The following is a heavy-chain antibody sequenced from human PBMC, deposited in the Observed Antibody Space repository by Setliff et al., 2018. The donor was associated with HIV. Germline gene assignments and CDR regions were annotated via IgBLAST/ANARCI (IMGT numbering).Heavy chain of an antibody. V-gene: IGHV3-21*06. D-gene: IGHD7-27*01. CDR3: VRGRDGDLYLKHQGDF. Sequence: GSLRLSCAASGFIFSKSCMNWVRQAPGKGLEWVSSISSTDTSTYYADSVKGRFTISRDISKNSLYLQMDSLRAEDTAVYYCVRGRDGDLYLKHQGDFWGQGTLVTVSS. CDR1: GFIFSKSC. CDR2: ISSTDTST. J-gene: IGHJ4*02.